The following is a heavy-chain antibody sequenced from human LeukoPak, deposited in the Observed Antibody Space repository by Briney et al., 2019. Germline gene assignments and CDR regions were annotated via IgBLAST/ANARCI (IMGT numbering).Heavy chain of an antibody. CDR3: ARDRYSSSWSEFDP. CDR2: ISAYNGNT. V-gene: IGHV1-18*01. Sequence: ASVKVSCKASGYTFTSYGISWVRQAPGQGLEWMGWISAYNGNTNYAQKLQGRVTMTTDTSTSTAYMELRILRSDDTAVYYCARDRYSSSWSEFDPWGQGTLVTVSS. D-gene: IGHD6-13*01. CDR1: GYTFTSYG. J-gene: IGHJ5*02.